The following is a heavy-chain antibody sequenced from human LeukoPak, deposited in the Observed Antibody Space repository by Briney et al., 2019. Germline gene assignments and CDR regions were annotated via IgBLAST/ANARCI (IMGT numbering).Heavy chain of an antibody. J-gene: IGHJ3*02. D-gene: IGHD3-22*01. CDR1: GGSFSGYY. Sequence: PSETLSLTCAVYGGSFSGYYWSWIRQPPGKGLEWIGEINHSGSTNYNPSLKSRVTISVDTSKNQFSLKLSSVTAADTAVYYCARDFYYDRTRDAFDIWGQGTMVTVSS. CDR3: ARDFYYDRTRDAFDI. V-gene: IGHV4-34*01. CDR2: INHSGST.